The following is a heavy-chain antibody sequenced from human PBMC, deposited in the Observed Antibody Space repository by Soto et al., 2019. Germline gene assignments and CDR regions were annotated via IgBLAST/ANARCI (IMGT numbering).Heavy chain of an antibody. CDR3: ARPTGGHDAGRNYMDA. V-gene: IGHV1-69*02. CDR2: IIPIVGLT. D-gene: IGHD2-8*02. J-gene: IGHJ6*03. CDR1: GGSLSSYP. Sequence: QVQLLQSGSEVKKPGSSVKVSCRASGGSLSSYPVTWVRQAPGQGLEWMGRIIPIVGLTNYAQKFQGRVTSTADNSTSTAYMEFSSLRSDDTAVYYCARPTGGHDAGRNYMDAWGKGTTVIVSS.